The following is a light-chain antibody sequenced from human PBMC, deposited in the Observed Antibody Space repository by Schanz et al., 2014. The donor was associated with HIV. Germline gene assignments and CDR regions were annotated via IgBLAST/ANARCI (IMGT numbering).Light chain of an antibody. CDR3: QQYGSPPWT. Sequence: EIVMTQSPATLSVSPGERVTLSCRASQSISSNNLAWYQQKPGQAPRLLIFGASTRATGVPARFSGSGSGTEFTLTISRVEPEDYAVYFCQQYGSPPWTFGQGTKVEVK. CDR2: GAS. CDR1: QSISSNN. J-gene: IGKJ1*01. V-gene: IGKV3-20*01.